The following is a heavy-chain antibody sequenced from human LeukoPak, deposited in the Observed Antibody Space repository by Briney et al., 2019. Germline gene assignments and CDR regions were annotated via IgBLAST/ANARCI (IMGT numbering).Heavy chain of an antibody. V-gene: IGHV4-30-4*01. CDR1: GGSISSGDYY. CDR2: IYYSGST. D-gene: IGHD4-23*01. Sequence: PSETLSLTCTVSGGSISSGDYYWSWIRQPPGKGLEWIGYIYYSGSTYYNPSLKSRVTISVDTSKNQFSLKLTSVTASDTALYYCARRGSLHSPANPWGQGTLVTVSS. CDR3: ARRGSLHSPANP. J-gene: IGHJ5*02.